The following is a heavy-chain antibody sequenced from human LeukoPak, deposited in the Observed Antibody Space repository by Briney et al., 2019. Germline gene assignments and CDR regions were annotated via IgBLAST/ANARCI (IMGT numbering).Heavy chain of an antibody. Sequence: GGSLRLSCAASGFTVSSNYMSWVRQAPGKGLEWFSVIYSGGSTYYADSVKGRFTISRDNSKNTLYLQMNSLRAEDTAVYYCARASQPNWFDPWGQGTLVTVSS. V-gene: IGHV3-66*01. J-gene: IGHJ5*02. CDR1: GFTVSSNY. D-gene: IGHD1-14*01. CDR3: ARASQPNWFDP. CDR2: IYSGGST.